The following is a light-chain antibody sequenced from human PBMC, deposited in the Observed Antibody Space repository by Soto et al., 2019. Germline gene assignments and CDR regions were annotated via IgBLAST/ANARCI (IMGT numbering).Light chain of an antibody. J-gene: IGKJ4*01. Sequence: EFVLTQSPGTLSLSPGERATLSCRASQSVSSNYLAWYHQKPGQAPRLLISGISRRAAGVPDRFSGSGSRTEFTLTISRLEPEDFAVYYCQQFSSYPLTFGGGTKVDIK. V-gene: IGKV3-20*01. CDR3: QQFSSYPLT. CDR1: QSVSSNY. CDR2: GIS.